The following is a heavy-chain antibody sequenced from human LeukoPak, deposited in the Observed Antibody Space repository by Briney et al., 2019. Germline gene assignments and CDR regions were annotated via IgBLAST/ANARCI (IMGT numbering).Heavy chain of an antibody. D-gene: IGHD2/OR15-2a*01. CDR1: GYTFTSYA. CDR3: VLLDQNIPIDP. CDR2: INAGNGNT. J-gene: IGHJ5*02. Sequence: ASVKVPCKASGYTFTSYAMHWVRQAPGQRLEWMGWINAGNGNTKYSQKFQGRVTITRDTSASTAYMELSSLRSEDTAVYYCVLLDQNIPIDPWGQGTLVTVSS. V-gene: IGHV1-3*01.